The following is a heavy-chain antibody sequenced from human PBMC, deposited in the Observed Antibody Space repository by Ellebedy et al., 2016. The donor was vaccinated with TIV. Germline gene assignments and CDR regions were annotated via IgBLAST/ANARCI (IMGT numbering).Heavy chain of an antibody. CDR1: GYTFTSYA. Sequence: AASVKVSCKASGYTFTSYAMHWVRQAPGQGLAWMGWVNGGNGNTKYSQKFEGRVTITRDTSASTVYMDLSSLRSEDTAVYYCARLGTTVTSPGYWGQGTLVTVSS. CDR3: ARLGTTVTSPGY. V-gene: IGHV1-3*01. D-gene: IGHD4-17*01. J-gene: IGHJ4*02. CDR2: VNGGNGNT.